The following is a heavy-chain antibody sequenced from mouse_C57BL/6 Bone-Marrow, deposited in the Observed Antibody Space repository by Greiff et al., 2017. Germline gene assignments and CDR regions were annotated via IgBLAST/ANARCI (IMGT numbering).Heavy chain of an antibody. J-gene: IGHJ3*01. CDR3: ARTGSYYGYVWFAY. V-gene: IGHV1-26*01. Sequence: EVQLQQSGPELVKPGASVKISCKASGYTFTDYYMNWVKQSHGKSLEWIGDINPNNGGTSYNQKFKGKATLTVDKSSSTAYMELRSLTSEDSAVYYCARTGSYYGYVWFAYWGQGTLVTVAA. CDR1: GYTFTDYY. D-gene: IGHD2-2*01. CDR2: INPNNGGT.